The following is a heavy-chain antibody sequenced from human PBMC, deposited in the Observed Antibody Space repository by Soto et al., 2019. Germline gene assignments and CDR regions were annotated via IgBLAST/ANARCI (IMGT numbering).Heavy chain of an antibody. CDR1: GGTFSSYA. D-gene: IGHD4-17*01. V-gene: IGHV1-69*13. J-gene: IGHJ5*02. CDR3: ARRTVTTRPLKAGRYNWFDP. Sequence: GASVKVSCKASGGTFSSYAISWVRQAPGQGLEWMGGIIPIFGTANYAQKFQGRVTITADESTSTAYMELSSLRSEDTAVYYCARRTVTTRPLKAGRYNWFDPWGQGTLVTVSS. CDR2: IIPIFGTA.